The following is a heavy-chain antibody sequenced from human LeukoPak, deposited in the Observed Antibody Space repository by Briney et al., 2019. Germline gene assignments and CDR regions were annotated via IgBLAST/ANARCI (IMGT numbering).Heavy chain of an antibody. CDR3: ARAVYSSGWYCIDY. CDR1: GGTFSSYA. CDR2: IIPIFGTA. J-gene: IGHJ4*02. D-gene: IGHD6-19*01. V-gene: IGHV1-69*06. Sequence: SVKVSCKASGGTFSSYATSWVRRSPGQGLEWMGGIIPIFGTANYARKFQGTVTITAAKSTSTAYMELSSLRSEDTAVYYCARAVYSSGWYCIDYWGQGTLVTVSS.